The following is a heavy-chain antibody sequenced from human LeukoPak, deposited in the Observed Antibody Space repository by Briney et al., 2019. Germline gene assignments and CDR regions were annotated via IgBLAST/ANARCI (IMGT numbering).Heavy chain of an antibody. Sequence: GGSLRLSCAASGFTFSSYAMHWVRQAPGKGLEWVAVISYDGSNKYYADSVKGRFTISRDNSKNTLYLQMNSLRAEDTAVYYCARDEYFWSVPEDYWGQGTLVTVSS. J-gene: IGHJ4*02. V-gene: IGHV3-30-3*01. CDR2: ISYDGSNK. D-gene: IGHD3-3*01. CDR3: ARDEYFWSVPEDY. CDR1: GFTFSSYA.